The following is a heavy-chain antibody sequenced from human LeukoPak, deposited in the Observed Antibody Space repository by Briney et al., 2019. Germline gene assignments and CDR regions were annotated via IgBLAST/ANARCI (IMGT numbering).Heavy chain of an antibody. CDR3: ARERGVIILGDNWFDP. D-gene: IGHD3-10*01. Sequence: PGGSLRLSCAASGFTFSDSYMTWVRQAPGKGLEWVSYISSSSSTIYYADSVKGRFTISRDNAKNSLYLQMNSLRAEDTAVYYCARERGVIILGDNWFDPWGQGTLVTVSS. CDR2: ISSSSSTI. V-gene: IGHV3-11*04. CDR1: GFTFSDSY. J-gene: IGHJ5*02.